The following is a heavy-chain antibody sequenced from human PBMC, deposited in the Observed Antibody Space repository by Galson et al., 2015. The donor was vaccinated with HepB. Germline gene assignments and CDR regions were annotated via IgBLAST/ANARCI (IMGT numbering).Heavy chain of an antibody. CDR1: GYTFTGYY. Sequence: SVKVSCKASGYTFTGYYMHWVRQAPGQGLEWMGRINPNSGGTNYAQKFQGRVTMTRDTSISTAYMELSRLRSDDTAVYYCAREPPHYDFWSGYYPYYYYYYVDVWGKGTTVTVSS. V-gene: IGHV1-2*06. D-gene: IGHD3-3*01. CDR3: AREPPHYDFWSGYYPYYYYYYVDV. CDR2: INPNSGGT. J-gene: IGHJ6*03.